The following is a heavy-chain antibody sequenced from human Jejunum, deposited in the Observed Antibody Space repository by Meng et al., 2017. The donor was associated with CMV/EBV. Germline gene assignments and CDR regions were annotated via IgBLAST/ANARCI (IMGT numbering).Heavy chain of an antibody. D-gene: IGHD3-22*01. Sequence: FTFSSDAMSSVRQAPGKGMEWVSAISGSGGSTYYADSVKGRFTISRDNSKNTLYLQMNSLRAEDTAVYYCAKVLYSYYYDSSGYSDYWGQGTLVTVSS. CDR2: ISGSGGST. CDR1: FTFSSDA. J-gene: IGHJ4*02. V-gene: IGHV3-23*01. CDR3: AKVLYSYYYDSSGYSDY.